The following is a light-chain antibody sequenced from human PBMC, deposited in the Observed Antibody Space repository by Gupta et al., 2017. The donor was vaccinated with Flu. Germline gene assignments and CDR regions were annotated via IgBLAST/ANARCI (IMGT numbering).Light chain of an antibody. J-gene: IGKJ1*01. V-gene: IGKV2-30*01. CDR1: QGLVYSDGNTY. CDR2: QVS. Sequence: ISCRSSQGLVYSDGNTYLHWFQQMPGQSPRRLIYQVSYRDSGVPDRFSGSGSGTDFTLKISRVETEDVGIYFCMQGAHWPWAFGQGTTVEIK. CDR3: MQGAHWPWA.